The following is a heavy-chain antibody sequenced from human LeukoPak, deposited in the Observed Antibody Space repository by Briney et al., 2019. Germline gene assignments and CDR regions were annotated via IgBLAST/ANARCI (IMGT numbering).Heavy chain of an antibody. CDR1: GVTLSNAW. CDR3: ATDTVTTSDYGLDY. D-gene: IGHD3-16*01. CDR2: IKTKAEGGPT. Sequence: PGGSLRLSCAASGVTLSNAWMSWVRQAPGKGLEWVGRIKTKAEGGPTDYAAPVKDRFTVSRDDSKNTLYLQMDSLKTEDTAVYYCATDTVTTSDYGLDYWGQGTLVTVSS. J-gene: IGHJ4*02. V-gene: IGHV3-15*01.